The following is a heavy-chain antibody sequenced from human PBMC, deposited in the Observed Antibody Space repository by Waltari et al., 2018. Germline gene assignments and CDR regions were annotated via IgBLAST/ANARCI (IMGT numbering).Heavy chain of an antibody. V-gene: IGHV4-59*01. CDR3: ARLGSSWYAGAFDI. CDR2: IYYSGSI. Sequence: QVQLQESGPGLVKPSETLSLTCTVSGGSISSYYWSWIRQPPGKGLEWIGYIYYSGSINYHPSLKSRVTISVDTSKNQFSLKLSSVTAADTAVYYCARLGSSWYAGAFDIWGQGTMVTVSS. J-gene: IGHJ3*02. CDR1: GGSISSYY. D-gene: IGHD6-13*01.